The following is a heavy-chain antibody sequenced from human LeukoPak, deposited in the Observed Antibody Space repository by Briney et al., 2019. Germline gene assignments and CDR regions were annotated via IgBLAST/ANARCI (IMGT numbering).Heavy chain of an antibody. D-gene: IGHD1-14*01. CDR1: DDSITMYY. CDR3: ARDLEPYNWFDP. J-gene: IGHJ5*02. CDR2: IYTSGST. Sequence: PSETLSLTCTVSDDSITMYYWTWIRQPAGKGLEWIGRIYTSGSTNYNPSLKSRVTMSVDTSKNQFSLKLSSVTAADTAVYYCARDLEPYNWFDPWGQGTLVTVSS. V-gene: IGHV4-4*07.